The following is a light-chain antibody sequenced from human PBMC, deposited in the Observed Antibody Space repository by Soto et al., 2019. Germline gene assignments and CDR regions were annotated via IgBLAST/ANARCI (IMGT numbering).Light chain of an antibody. J-gene: IGKJ1*01. CDR3: QQYNSYWT. Sequence: MCPSPSSLSASVGARVTIACRARQSLSSWLAWYQQKPGKAPNLLIYDASSLESGVPTWFSGSGSGTEFTLTISSLQPDDFATYYCQQYNSYWTFGQGTKVDI. CDR1: QSLSSW. CDR2: DAS. V-gene: IGKV1-5*01.